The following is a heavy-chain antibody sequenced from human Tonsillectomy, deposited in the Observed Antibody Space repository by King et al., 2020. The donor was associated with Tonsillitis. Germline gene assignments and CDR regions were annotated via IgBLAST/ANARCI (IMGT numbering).Heavy chain of an antibody. D-gene: IGHD5-18*01. CDR3: ARGDTAMDAFDY. V-gene: IGHV3-13*04. CDR1: GFTFSSYD. Sequence: VQLVESGGGLVQPGGSLRLSCAASGFTFSSYDMHWVRQATGKGLEWVSAIGTAGDTYYPGSVKGRFTISRENAKNSLYLQMNNLRAGDTAVYHCARGDTAMDAFDYWGQGTLVTVSS. J-gene: IGHJ4*02. CDR2: IGTAGDT.